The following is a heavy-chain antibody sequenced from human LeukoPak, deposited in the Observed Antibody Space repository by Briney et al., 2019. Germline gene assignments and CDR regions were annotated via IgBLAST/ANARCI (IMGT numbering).Heavy chain of an antibody. D-gene: IGHD4-23*01. CDR3: ARQGYSGHSQGAADY. V-gene: IGHV1-18*01. CDR1: GYTFSIYG. CDR2: ISVYNGNT. Sequence: ASVKVSCKASGYTFSIYGFSWVRQAPGQGLEWMGWISVYNGNTNYAQRFQGRVTMTTDTSTSTAHMELRSLRSDDTAVYYCARQGYSGHSQGAADYWGQGTLVTVSS. J-gene: IGHJ4*02.